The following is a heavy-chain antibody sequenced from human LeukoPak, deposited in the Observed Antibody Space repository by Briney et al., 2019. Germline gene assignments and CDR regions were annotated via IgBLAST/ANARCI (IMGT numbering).Heavy chain of an antibody. J-gene: IGHJ4*02. CDR2: IKQDGSEK. V-gene: IGHV3-7*03. CDR3: ARPRTVTTRFAPIDY. D-gene: IGHD4-17*01. CDR1: GFTFSSYW. Sequence: GGSLRLSCAASGFTFSSYWMTRVRQAPGKGLEWVANIKQDGSEKYYVDSVKGRFTISRDNANNSLCLQMNSLRAEDTAVYYCARPRTVTTRFAPIDYWGQGTLVTVSS.